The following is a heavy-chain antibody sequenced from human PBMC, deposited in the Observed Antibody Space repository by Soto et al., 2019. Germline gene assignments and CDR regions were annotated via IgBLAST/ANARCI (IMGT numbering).Heavy chain of an antibody. CDR1: GYSFSTHA. J-gene: IGHJ4*02. V-gene: IGHV1-3*01. D-gene: IGHD1-7*01. CDR2: INSVNDHT. CDR3: ARNVLGGTTDY. Sequence: ASVKVSCKASGYSFSTHAMHWVRQAPGQGLEWVGWINSVNDHTIYSEKFQGRVTITSDTSATTAYMELSSLTSEDTAVYYCARNVLGGTTDYWGQGTLVTVSS.